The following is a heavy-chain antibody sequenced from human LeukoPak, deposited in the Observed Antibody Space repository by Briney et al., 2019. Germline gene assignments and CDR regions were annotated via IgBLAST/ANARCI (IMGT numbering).Heavy chain of an antibody. J-gene: IGHJ4*02. Sequence: GGSLRLSCAASGFTFSSYGMHWVRQAPGKGLEWVAFIRYDGSNKYYADSVKGRFTISRDNSKNTLYLQMNSLRAEDTAVYYCARDPAGSDTHFDYWGQGTLVTVSS. V-gene: IGHV3-30*02. D-gene: IGHD2-2*02. CDR1: GFTFSSYG. CDR3: ARDPAGSDTHFDY. CDR2: IRYDGSNK.